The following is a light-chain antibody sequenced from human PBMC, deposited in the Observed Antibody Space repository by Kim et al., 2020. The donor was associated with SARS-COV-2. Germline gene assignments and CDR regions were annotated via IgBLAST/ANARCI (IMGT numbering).Light chain of an antibody. CDR2: WAS. V-gene: IGKV4-1*01. Sequence: ATINCKSSQSVLYSSNNKNYLAWYQQKPGQPPKLLIYWASTRESGVPDRFSGSGSGTDFTFTISTLQAEDVAVYYCQQYYDTPLTFGGGTKVDIK. CDR3: QQYYDTPLT. CDR1: QSVLYSSNNKNY. J-gene: IGKJ4*01.